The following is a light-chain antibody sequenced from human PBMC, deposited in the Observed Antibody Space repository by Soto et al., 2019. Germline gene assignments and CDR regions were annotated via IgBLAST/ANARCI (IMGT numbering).Light chain of an antibody. CDR3: NSYTSSSTYV. Sequence: QSALTQPASVSGSPGQSIAISCTGTSSDVGGYDYVSWYQQHPGKAPKLMIYDVSNRPSGVSNRFSGSKSDNTASLTISGLQAEDEAYYYCNSYTSSSTYVFGTGTKVTV. CDR1: SSDVGGYDY. J-gene: IGLJ1*01. CDR2: DVS. V-gene: IGLV2-14*01.